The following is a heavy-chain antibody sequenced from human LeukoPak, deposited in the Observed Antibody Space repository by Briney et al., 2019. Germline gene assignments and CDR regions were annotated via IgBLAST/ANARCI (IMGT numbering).Heavy chain of an antibody. CDR3: ARCFDTSGYYCHFDY. V-gene: IGHV1-18*01. Sequence: GASVKVCCKASGYTFSSYGITWLRQAPGQGLGWMAWISAYNGNTNYVQKLQGRVTMTTDTSTNTAYMELRSLRSDDTAVYYCARCFDTSGYYCHFDYWGQGTLVTVSS. D-gene: IGHD3-22*01. J-gene: IGHJ4*02. CDR1: GYTFSSYG. CDR2: ISAYNGNT.